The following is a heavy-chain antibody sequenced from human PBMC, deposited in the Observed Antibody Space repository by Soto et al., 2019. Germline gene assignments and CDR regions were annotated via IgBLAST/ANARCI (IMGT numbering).Heavy chain of an antibody. CDR1: GGSISSYY. CDR2: IYYSGST. J-gene: IGHJ6*02. D-gene: IGHD3-10*01. CDR3: ARDVWFGELLPTTNYYYGMDV. Sequence: SETLSLTCTVSGGSISSYYWSWIRQPPGKGLEWIGYIYYSGSTNYNPSLKSRVTISVDTSKNQFSLKLSSVTAADTAVYYCARDVWFGELLPTTNYYYGMDVRGQGTTVTVSS. V-gene: IGHV4-59*01.